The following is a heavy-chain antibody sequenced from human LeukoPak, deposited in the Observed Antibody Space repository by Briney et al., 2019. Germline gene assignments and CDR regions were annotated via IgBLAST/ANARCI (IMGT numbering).Heavy chain of an antibody. CDR1: GGSISSSNW. J-gene: IGHJ4*02. V-gene: IGHV3-7*01. Sequence: AETLSLTCAVSGGSISSSNWWSWVRQPPGKGLEWVANIKQDGSEKYYVDSVKGRFTISRDNGKNSLYLQMNSLRVEDTAVYYCAKLAKYFYGAETFYFFEHWGQGTPVTASS. CDR3: AKLAKYFYGAETFYFFEH. CDR2: IKQDGSEK. D-gene: IGHD3-10*01.